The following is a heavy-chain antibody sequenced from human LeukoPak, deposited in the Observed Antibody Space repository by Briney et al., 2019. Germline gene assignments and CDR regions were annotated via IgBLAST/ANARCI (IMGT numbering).Heavy chain of an antibody. D-gene: IGHD3-10*01. CDR1: GFTFSSYA. Sequence: PGGSLRLSCAASGFTFSSYAMSWVRQAPGKGLEWVSAISGSGGSTYYADSVKGRFTISRDNSKNTLYLQMNSLRAEDTAVYYCAKDPTMVRGAPHNWFDPWGQGTLVTVSS. CDR3: AKDPTMVRGAPHNWFDP. V-gene: IGHV3-23*01. J-gene: IGHJ5*02. CDR2: ISGSGGST.